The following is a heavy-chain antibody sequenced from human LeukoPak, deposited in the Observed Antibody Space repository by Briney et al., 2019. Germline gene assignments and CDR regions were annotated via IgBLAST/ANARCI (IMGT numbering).Heavy chain of an antibody. CDR3: ARGVRLRSYHFDY. V-gene: IGHV1-8*03. CDR1: GGTFSSYA. Sequence: ASVKVPCKASGGTFSSYAISWVRQAPGQGLEWMGWISAYNGNTNYAQKFQGRVTITRNTSISTAYMELSSLRSEDTAVYYCARGVRLRSYHFDYWGQGTLVTVSS. J-gene: IGHJ4*02. CDR2: ISAYNGNT. D-gene: IGHD3-3*01.